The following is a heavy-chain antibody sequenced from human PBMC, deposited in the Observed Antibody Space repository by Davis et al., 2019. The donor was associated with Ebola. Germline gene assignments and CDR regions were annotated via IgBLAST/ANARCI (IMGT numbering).Heavy chain of an antibody. Sequence: KVSCKGSGYSFTSYWIGWVRQMPGKGLEWMGIIYPGDSDTRYSPSFQGQVTISADKSISTAYLQWSSLKASDTAMYYCARRGYCSSTSCSPGGMDVWGQGTTVTVSS. CDR2: IYPGDSDT. CDR1: GYSFTSYW. D-gene: IGHD2-2*01. CDR3: ARRGYCSSTSCSPGGMDV. J-gene: IGHJ6*02. V-gene: IGHV5-51*01.